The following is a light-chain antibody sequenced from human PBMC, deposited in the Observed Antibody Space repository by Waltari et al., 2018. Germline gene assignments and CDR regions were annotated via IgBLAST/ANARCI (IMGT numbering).Light chain of an antibody. CDR1: STDVGGYNY. J-gene: IGLJ3*02. Sequence: QSALTQPPSASGSPGQSVTISCTGTSTDVGGYNYVSWYQQHPGKAPTFLIYEVSKRPSGVPDRFSGSKSGNAASLTVSGLQAEDEADYYCSSYAGSNNWVFGGGTKLTVL. CDR2: EVS. CDR3: SSYAGSNNWV. V-gene: IGLV2-8*01.